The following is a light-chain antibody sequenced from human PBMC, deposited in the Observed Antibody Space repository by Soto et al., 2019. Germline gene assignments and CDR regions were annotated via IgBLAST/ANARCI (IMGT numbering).Light chain of an antibody. CDR2: KAS. J-gene: IGKJ1*01. Sequence: MTQSPATLYVSPGERATLSCRASQNINSWLAWYQQKPGKAPKVLIYKASNLETAVPSRFSGSGSGTEFTLTISSLQPDDFATYYCQQYYLYWTFGQGTKVEIK. CDR3: QQYYLYWT. CDR1: QNINSW. V-gene: IGKV1-5*03.